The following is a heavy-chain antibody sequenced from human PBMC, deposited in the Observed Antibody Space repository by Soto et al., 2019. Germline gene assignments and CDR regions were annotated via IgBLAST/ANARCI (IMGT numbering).Heavy chain of an antibody. D-gene: IGHD5-18*01. Sequence: SETLSLTCTVSGGSISSYYWSWIRQPPGKGLEWIGYIYYSGSTNYNPSLKSRVTISVDTSKNQFSLKLSSVTAADTAVYYCACNEGYSYGYYYGMDVWGQGTTVTVSS. CDR3: ACNEGYSYGYYYGMDV. J-gene: IGHJ6*02. CDR1: GGSISSYY. V-gene: IGHV4-59*01. CDR2: IYYSGST.